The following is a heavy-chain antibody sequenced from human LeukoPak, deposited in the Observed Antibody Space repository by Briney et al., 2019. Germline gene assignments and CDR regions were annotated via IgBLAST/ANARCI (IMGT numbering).Heavy chain of an antibody. Sequence: GGSLRLSCAASGFTFDDYGMSWVRQAPGRGLEWVSGINWNGGSTGYADSVKGRFTISRDNAKNSLYLQMNSLRAEDTALYYCAKDMRGYSYGGLDYWGQGTLVTVSS. CDR3: AKDMRGYSYGGLDY. V-gene: IGHV3-20*04. J-gene: IGHJ4*02. CDR2: INWNGGST. CDR1: GFTFDDYG. D-gene: IGHD5-18*01.